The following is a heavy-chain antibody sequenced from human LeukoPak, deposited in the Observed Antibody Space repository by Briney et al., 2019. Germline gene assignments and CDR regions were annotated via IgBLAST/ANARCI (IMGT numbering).Heavy chain of an antibody. Sequence: SETLSLTCTVSGGSISNYYWTWIRQPAGKRLEWIGRIYTGGNTNYNPSLESRVTMSVDRSQFSLKLSSVTAADTAVYYCGRERGALRGDAFDIWGQGIMVTVSS. D-gene: IGHD4-17*01. J-gene: IGHJ3*02. CDR2: IYTGGNT. CDR3: GRERGALRGDAFDI. CDR1: GGSISNYY. V-gene: IGHV4-4*07.